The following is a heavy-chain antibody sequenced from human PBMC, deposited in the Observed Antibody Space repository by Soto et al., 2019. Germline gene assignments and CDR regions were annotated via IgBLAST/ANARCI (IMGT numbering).Heavy chain of an antibody. Sequence: GGSLGLACASSGFTVSIYAMSGVRHAPGKGLEWVSAISGSGGSTYYADSVKGRFTISRDNSKNTLYLQMNSLRAEDTAVYYCAKDRHSSSWDFDYWGQATLVTVSS. CDR3: AKDRHSSSWDFDY. D-gene: IGHD6-13*01. CDR1: GFTVSIYA. CDR2: ISGSGGST. J-gene: IGHJ4*02. V-gene: IGHV3-23*01.